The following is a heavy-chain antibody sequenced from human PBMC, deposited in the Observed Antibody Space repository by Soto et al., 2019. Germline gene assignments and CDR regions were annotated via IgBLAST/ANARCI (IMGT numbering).Heavy chain of an antibody. Sequence: QVQLQESGPGLVKPSQTLSLTCTVSGASISSGAYYWSWIRQHPGKGLEWIGYIYDSGSTNYNPSLKSRVTISEDTSKNQFSLKLSSVTAADTAVYYCAILTYGDYFFDYWGQGNLVTVSS. V-gene: IGHV4-31*03. CDR3: AILTYGDYFFDY. J-gene: IGHJ4*02. D-gene: IGHD4-17*01. CDR2: IYDSGST. CDR1: GASISSGAYY.